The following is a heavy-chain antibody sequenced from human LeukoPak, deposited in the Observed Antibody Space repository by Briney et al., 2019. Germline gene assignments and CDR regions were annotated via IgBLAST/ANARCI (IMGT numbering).Heavy chain of an antibody. Sequence: PGGSLRLSCAASRFAFSTYWMSWVRQAPGKGLEWVANIKEDGSEKYYVDSVKGRFTIYRDNAKNSLYLQMNSLRAEDTAVYYCAKSSGGYRGVFDYWGQGTLVTVSS. CDR2: IKEDGSEK. J-gene: IGHJ4*02. CDR1: RFAFSTYW. D-gene: IGHD2-15*01. V-gene: IGHV3-7*05. CDR3: AKSSGGYRGVFDY.